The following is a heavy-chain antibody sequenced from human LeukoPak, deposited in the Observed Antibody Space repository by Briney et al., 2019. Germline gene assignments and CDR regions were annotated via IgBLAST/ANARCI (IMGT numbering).Heavy chain of an antibody. CDR3: ARGQWLAFDY. D-gene: IGHD6-19*01. CDR2: ISSSGSTI. J-gene: IGHJ4*02. Sequence: GGSLRLSCAASGFTFSSYEMNWVRQAPGKGLEWVSYISSSGSTIYYADSVKGRFTISRDNAKNSPYLQMNSLRDEDTAVYYCARGQWLAFDYWXQGTLVTVSS. V-gene: IGHV3-48*03. CDR1: GFTFSSYE.